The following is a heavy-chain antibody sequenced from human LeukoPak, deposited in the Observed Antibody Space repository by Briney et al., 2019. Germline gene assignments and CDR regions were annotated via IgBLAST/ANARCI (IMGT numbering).Heavy chain of an antibody. CDR2: IKSKTDGGTT. J-gene: IGHJ4*02. CDR3: TTRRY. CDR1: GFTFSKAW. Sequence: PGGSLRLSCAASGFTFSKAWMTWVRQAPGKGLEWAGRIKSKTDGGTTDYAAPVKGRFTISRDDSRKTLYLQMNSLKSADTAVYYCTTRRYWGQGTLVTVSS. V-gene: IGHV3-15*01.